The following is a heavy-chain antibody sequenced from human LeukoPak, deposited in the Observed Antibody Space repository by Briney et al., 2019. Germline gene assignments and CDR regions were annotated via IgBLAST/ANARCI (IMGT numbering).Heavy chain of an antibody. CDR3: ARATADVFSL. J-gene: IGHJ4*02. Sequence: PSETLSLTCTVSGGSISSYYWSWIRQPPGKRLEWIGHIYYSGSTNYNPSLKSRVTISVDTSRNQFSLKLRSVTAADTAVYYCARATADVFSLWGQGTLVTVSS. CDR1: GGSISSYY. CDR2: IYYSGST. V-gene: IGHV4-59*01. D-gene: IGHD3/OR15-3a*01.